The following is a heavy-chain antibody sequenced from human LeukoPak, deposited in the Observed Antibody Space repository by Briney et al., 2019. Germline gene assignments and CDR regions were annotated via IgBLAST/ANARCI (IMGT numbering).Heavy chain of an antibody. J-gene: IGHJ4*02. D-gene: IGHD6-13*01. CDR1: GFIFSDSY. CDR2: SSGSSSYR. Sequence: GGSLRLSCAASGFIFSDSYMSCIRQPPPGRRRSVSYSSGSSSYRNYAESVEGRFISSRDNAKKSLYLQMNSLRAEDTAVYYCARGAAAGTKLAGYWGQGTLVTVSS. V-gene: IGHV3-11*05. CDR3: ARGAAAGTKLAGY.